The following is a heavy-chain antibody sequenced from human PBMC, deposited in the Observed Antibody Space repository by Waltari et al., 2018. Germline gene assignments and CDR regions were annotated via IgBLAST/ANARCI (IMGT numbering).Heavy chain of an antibody. CDR1: GGSISSYY. CDR2: IYYSGST. Sequence: QVQLQESGPGLVKPSETLSLTCTVSGGSISSYYWSWIRQPPGKGLEWIGYIYYSGSTNYNPSLKSRVTISVDTSKNQFSLKLSSVTAADTAVYYCARGGRIAAVGIAVYSWFDPWGQGTLVTVSS. D-gene: IGHD6-13*01. J-gene: IGHJ5*02. V-gene: IGHV4-59*01. CDR3: ARGGRIAAVGIAVYSWFDP.